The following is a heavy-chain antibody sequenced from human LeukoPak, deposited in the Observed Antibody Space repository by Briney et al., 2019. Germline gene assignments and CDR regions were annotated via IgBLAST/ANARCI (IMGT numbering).Heavy chain of an antibody. CDR3: ATMVRGVMGNWFDP. CDR1: GYTFTGYY. Sequence: ASVKVSCKASGYTFTGYYMHWVRQAPGQGLEWMGRINPNSGGTNYAQKFQGRVTMTRDTSISTAYMELIRLRSDDTAVYYCATMVRGVMGNWFDPWGQGTLVTVSS. V-gene: IGHV1-2*06. D-gene: IGHD3-10*01. CDR2: INPNSGGT. J-gene: IGHJ5*02.